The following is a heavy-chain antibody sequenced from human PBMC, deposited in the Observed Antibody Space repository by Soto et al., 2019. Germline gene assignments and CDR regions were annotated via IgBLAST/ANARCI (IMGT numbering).Heavy chain of an antibody. CDR2: IKSKIDGETV. J-gene: IGHJ4*02. V-gene: IGHV3-15*07. CDR3: TTGAPLQVGVVH. CDR1: GFASSDAW. D-gene: IGHD2-15*01. Sequence: EVQLVESGGGLVKPGGSLRLSCAASGFASSDAWMIWVRQSPREGLEWVGRIKSKIDGETVDYAAAVKGRFTISREDSKNTLYLQMNSLTSEDTAVYYCTTGAPLQVGVVHWGQGTLVTVSS.